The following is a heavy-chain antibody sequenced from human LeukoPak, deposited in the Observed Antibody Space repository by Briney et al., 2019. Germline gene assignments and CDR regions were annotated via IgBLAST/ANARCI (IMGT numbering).Heavy chain of an antibody. D-gene: IGHD6-25*01. CDR2: IAGTNSNT. CDR1: GFSFAPYS. V-gene: IGHV3-48*04. J-gene: IGHJ4*02. CDR3: ARDPTLLSSGWQEFYFDF. Sequence: GGSLRLSCVASGFSFAPYSMNWVRQTPGKGLEWISYIAGTNSNTHYADSVTGRFIISRDNAKNSLYLQMNSLRVDDTAVYYCARDPTLLSSGWQEFYFDFWGQGTLVTVSS.